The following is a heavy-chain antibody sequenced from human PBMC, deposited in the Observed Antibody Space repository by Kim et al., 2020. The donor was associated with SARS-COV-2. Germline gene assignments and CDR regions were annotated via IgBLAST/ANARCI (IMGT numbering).Heavy chain of an antibody. CDR3: ATGPGDYFAFDI. D-gene: IGHD4-17*01. CDR1: GFTFSDYY. Sequence: GGSLRLSCAASGFTFSDYYMSWIRQAPGKGLEWVSYISSSSSYTNYADSVKGRFTISRDNTKNSLYLQMNSLRAEDTAVYYCATGPGDYFAFDIWGQGTMVTVSS. J-gene: IGHJ3*02. CDR2: ISSSSSYT. V-gene: IGHV3-11*03.